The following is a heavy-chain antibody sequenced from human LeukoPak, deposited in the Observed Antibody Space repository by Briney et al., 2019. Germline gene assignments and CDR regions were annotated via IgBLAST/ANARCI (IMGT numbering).Heavy chain of an antibody. D-gene: IGHD5-18*01. V-gene: IGHV3-23*01. J-gene: IGHJ4*02. CDR2: ISSSGSDT. CDR3: AKDQDAPIWLWDY. CDR1: GFTFISYA. Sequence: PGGSLRLSCAASGFTFISYAMSWVRQAPGKGLEWVSVISSSGSDTYYVDSVKGRFTISRDNSQNALYLQMNSLRAEDTAVYYCAKDQDAPIWLWDYWGQGTMVTVSS.